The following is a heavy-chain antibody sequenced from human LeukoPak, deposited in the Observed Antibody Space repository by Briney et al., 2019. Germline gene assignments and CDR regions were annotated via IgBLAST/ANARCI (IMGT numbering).Heavy chain of an antibody. Sequence: QPGGSLRLSCAASGFTFSKYWVHWVRQAPGKGLVWVSRINGDGSTSVCADSVKGRFTISRDNAKNTVYLQMNSLRAEDTAVYYCARGTFGDYWGQGTLVTVSS. CDR3: ARGTFGDY. D-gene: IGHD3-10*01. CDR2: INGDGSTS. CDR1: GFTFSKYW. J-gene: IGHJ4*02. V-gene: IGHV3-74*01.